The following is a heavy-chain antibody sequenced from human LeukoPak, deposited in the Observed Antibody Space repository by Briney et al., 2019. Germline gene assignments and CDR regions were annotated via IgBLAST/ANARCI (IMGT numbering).Heavy chain of an antibody. CDR2: IYPGDSDT. CDR1: GYSFTSNW. V-gene: IGHV5-51*01. Sequence: GASLKISCKGSGYSFTSNWIGWVRPMPGKGLEWMGIIYPGDSDTRYSPSFQGQVTISADKPISTAYLQWSSLKASDTAMYYCARRYSGYEYYFDSWGQGTLVTVSS. D-gene: IGHD5-12*01. J-gene: IGHJ4*02. CDR3: ARRYSGYEYYFDS.